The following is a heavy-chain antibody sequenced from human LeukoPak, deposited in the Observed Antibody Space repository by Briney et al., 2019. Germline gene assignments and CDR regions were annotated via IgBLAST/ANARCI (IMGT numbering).Heavy chain of an antibody. CDR1: GYTFSSHG. CDR2: IWYDGSYK. J-gene: IGHJ3*02. CDR3: ARTITDDHNRLGALDI. V-gene: IGHV3-33*01. Sequence: GGSLRLSCAASGYTFSSHGMHWVRQAPDKGLEWVAIIWYDGSYKYYADSVQGRFTISRDNSKNTLYLQMNGLRAEDTAVYYCARTITDDHNRLGALDIWGQGTMVTVSS. D-gene: IGHD3-10*01.